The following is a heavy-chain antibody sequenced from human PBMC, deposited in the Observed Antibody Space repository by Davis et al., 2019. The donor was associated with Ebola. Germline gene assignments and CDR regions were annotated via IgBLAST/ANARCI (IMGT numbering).Heavy chain of an antibody. CDR3: ARQPRYSSGWGTYYYYGMDV. V-gene: IGHV4-59*08. CDR2: IYYSGST. Sequence: SETLSLTCTVSGCSISSYYWRWIRQPPGKELEWIGYIYYSGSTNYNPSLKSRVTISVDTSKNQFSLKLRSVTAADTAVYYCARQPRYSSGWGTYYYYGMDVWGQGTTVTVSS. J-gene: IGHJ6*02. D-gene: IGHD6-19*01. CDR1: GCSISSYY.